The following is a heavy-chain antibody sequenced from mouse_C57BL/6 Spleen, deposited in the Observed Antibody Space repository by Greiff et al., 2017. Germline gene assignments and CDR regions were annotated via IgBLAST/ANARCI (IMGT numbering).Heavy chain of an antibody. CDR2: IDPSDSYT. J-gene: IGHJ4*01. CDR1: GYTFTSYW. CDR3: ARSGYGSNHYAMDY. Sequence: QVQLKQPGAELVRPGTSVKLSCKASGYTFTSYWMHWVQQRPGQGLEWIGVIDPSDSYTNYTQKFKGTATFTVDTSSSTAYMQLSSLTSEDSAVYFCARSGYGSNHYAMDYWGQGTSVTVSS. D-gene: IGHD1-1*01. V-gene: IGHV1-59*01.